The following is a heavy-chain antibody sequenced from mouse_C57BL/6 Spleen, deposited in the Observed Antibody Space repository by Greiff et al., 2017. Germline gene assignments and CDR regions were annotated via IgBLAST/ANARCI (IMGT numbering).Heavy chain of an antibody. V-gene: IGHV5-4*01. Sequence: EVKLVESGGGLVKPGGSLKLSCAASGFTFSSYAMSWVRQTPEKRLEWVATISDGGSYTNYPDNVKGRFTISRDNAKNNLYLQMSHLKSEDTAMYYSARDDEDYAMDYWGQGTSVTVSS. J-gene: IGHJ4*01. CDR2: ISDGGSYT. CDR3: ARDDEDYAMDY. CDR1: GFTFSSYA.